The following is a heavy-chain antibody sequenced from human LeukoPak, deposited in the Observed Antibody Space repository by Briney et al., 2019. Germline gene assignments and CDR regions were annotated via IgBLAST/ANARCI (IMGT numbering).Heavy chain of an antibody. CDR1: GFTVSSNY. J-gene: IGHJ6*03. CDR2: IKSKTDGGTT. V-gene: IGHV3-15*01. D-gene: IGHD4-17*01. Sequence: GGSLRLSCAASGFTVSSNYMSWVRQAPGKGLEWVGRIKSKTDGGTTDYAAPVKGRFTISRDDSKNTLYLQMNSLKTEDTAVYYCTTKTTVTTYYYYYYMDVWGKGTTVTVSS. CDR3: TTKTTVTTYYYYYYMDV.